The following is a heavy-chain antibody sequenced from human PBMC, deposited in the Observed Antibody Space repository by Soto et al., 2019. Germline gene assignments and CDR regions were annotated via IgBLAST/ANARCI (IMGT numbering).Heavy chain of an antibody. J-gene: IGHJ4*02. D-gene: IGHD6-6*01. CDR3: AKDGGRYSSSSVYYFAY. CDR1: GFTFSSYA. CDR2: ISGSGGST. V-gene: IGHV3-23*01. Sequence: EVQLLESGGGLVQPGGSLRLSCAASGFTFSSYAMSWVRQAPGKGLEWVSAISGSGGSTYYADSVKGRFTISRDNSKNTLYLQMNSLRAEDTAVYYCAKDGGRYSSSSVYYFAYWGQGTLVTVSS.